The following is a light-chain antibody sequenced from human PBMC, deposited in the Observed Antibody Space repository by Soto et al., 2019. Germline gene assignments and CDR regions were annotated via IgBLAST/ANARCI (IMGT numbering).Light chain of an antibody. CDR3: QHRSNWYT. CDR2: DAS. V-gene: IGKV3-11*01. CDR1: QSVSSY. Sequence: EIVLTQSPATLSLSPGERATISCRASQSVSSYLAWYQQKPGQAPRLLIYDASNRATGIPARFSGSGSGTDFTLTISSLAPEDFAVYYCQHRSNWYTFGQGTKLEIK. J-gene: IGKJ2*01.